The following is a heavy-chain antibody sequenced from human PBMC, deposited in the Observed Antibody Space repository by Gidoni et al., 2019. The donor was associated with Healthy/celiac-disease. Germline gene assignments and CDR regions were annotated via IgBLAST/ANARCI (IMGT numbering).Heavy chain of an antibody. V-gene: IGHV3-33*01. D-gene: IGHD2-2*01. CDR1: GFTFSTYG. J-gene: IGHJ4*02. Sequence: QVQLVESGGGVVQPGRSLRLSCAASGFTFSTYGMHWVRQAPGKGLEWVAVIWYDGSNKYYADSVKGRFTISRDNSKNTLYLQMNSLRAEDTAVYYCARSLREGYCSSTSCYFYGFDYWGQGTLVTVSS. CDR3: ARSLREGYCSSTSCYFYGFDY. CDR2: IWYDGSNK.